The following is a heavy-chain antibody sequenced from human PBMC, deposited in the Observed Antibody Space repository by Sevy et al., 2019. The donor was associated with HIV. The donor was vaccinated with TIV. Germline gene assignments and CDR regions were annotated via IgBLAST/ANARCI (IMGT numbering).Heavy chain of an antibody. D-gene: IGHD5-18*01. CDR1: GFTFSSYA. CDR2: ISGSGGST. V-gene: IGHV3-23*01. Sequence: GGSLRLSCAASGFTFSSYAMSWVRQAPGKGLEWVSAISGSGGSTYYADSVKGRFTISRDNSKNTLYLQMNSLRAEDTVVYYCAKDPRYSYGYFWGQGTLVTVSS. J-gene: IGHJ4*02. CDR3: AKDPRYSYGYF.